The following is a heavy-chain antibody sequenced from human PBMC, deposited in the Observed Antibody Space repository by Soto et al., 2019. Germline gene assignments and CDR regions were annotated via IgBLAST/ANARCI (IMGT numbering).Heavy chain of an antibody. CDR2: IYYRGST. CDR3: ARDRDYYDSSGYYQGHWFDP. Sequence: SETLSLTCTVSGGSISSYYWSWIRQPPGKGLEWIGYIYYRGSTNYNPSLKSRVTISVDTSKNQFSLKLSSVSAAATAVYYCARDRDYYDSSGYYQGHWFDPWGQGTMVTVSS. D-gene: IGHD3-22*01. J-gene: IGHJ5*02. CDR1: GGSISSYY. V-gene: IGHV4-59*01.